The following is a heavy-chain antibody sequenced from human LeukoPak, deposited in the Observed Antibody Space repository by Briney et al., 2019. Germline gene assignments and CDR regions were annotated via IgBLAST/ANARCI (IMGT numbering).Heavy chain of an antibody. D-gene: IGHD2-21*02. J-gene: IGHJ4*02. Sequence: GGSLRLSCAASGFTFSGYAMSWVRQAPGKGLEWVSAISGSGGSTYYADSVKGRFTISRDNSKNTLYLQMNSLRAEDTAVYYCAKDRLGYCGGDCYSDYWGQGTLVTVSS. CDR3: AKDRLGYCGGDCYSDY. CDR1: GFTFSGYA. V-gene: IGHV3-23*01. CDR2: ISGSGGST.